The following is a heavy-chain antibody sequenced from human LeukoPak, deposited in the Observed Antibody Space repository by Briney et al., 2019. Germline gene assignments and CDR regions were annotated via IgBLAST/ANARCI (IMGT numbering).Heavy chain of an antibody. Sequence: PGGSLRLSCAASGFTVSSSHMTWVRQAPGKGLEWVSVIYTGGNTYYADFVKGRFTISRDNSKNTVYLQMNSLRAEDTAVYYCAREQPPDWGQGTLVTVSS. CDR2: IYTGGNT. CDR1: GFTVSSSH. CDR3: AREQPPD. J-gene: IGHJ4*02. V-gene: IGHV3-66*01.